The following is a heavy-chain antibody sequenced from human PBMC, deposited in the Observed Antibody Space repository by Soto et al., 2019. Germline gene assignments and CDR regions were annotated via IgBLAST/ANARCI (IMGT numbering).Heavy chain of an antibody. Sequence: SETLSLTCTVSGVSISSNHWSWIRQPPGGGLEWIGYFYYSGSTNYNPSLRSRVTISVDTSKNQFSLKLSSLTAADTAVYYCARSPYGSGQQNYYMDVWGNGTTVTVSS. D-gene: IGHD3-10*01. CDR2: FYYSGST. V-gene: IGHV4-59*01. J-gene: IGHJ6*03. CDR1: GVSISSNH. CDR3: ARSPYGSGQQNYYMDV.